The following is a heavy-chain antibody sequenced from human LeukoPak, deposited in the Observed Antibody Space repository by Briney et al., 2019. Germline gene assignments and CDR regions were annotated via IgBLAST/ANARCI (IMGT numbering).Heavy chain of an antibody. CDR3: ARIGGKDIVATIPDY. Sequence: ASVKVSCKASGYTFTSLDINWVRQATGQGLEWMGWMNPNSGNTGYAQKFQGRVTMTRNTFISTAYMELSSLRSEDTAVYYCARIGGKDIVATIPDYWGQGTLVTVSS. J-gene: IGHJ4*02. CDR1: GYTFTSLD. V-gene: IGHV1-8*02. D-gene: IGHD5-12*01. CDR2: MNPNSGNT.